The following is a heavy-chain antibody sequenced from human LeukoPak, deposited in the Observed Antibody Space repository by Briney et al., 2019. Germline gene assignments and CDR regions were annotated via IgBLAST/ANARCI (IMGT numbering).Heavy chain of an antibody. V-gene: IGHV4-59*01. CDR3: ARGWSTVLNWFDP. J-gene: IGHJ5*02. CDR2: IYYSGST. D-gene: IGHD4-17*01. Sequence: PSETLSLTCTASGGSISSYYWSWIRQPPGKGLEWIGYIYYSGSTNYNPSLKSRVTISVDTSKNQFSLKLSSVTAADTAVYYCARGWSTVLNWFDPWGQGTLVTVSS. CDR1: GGSISSYY.